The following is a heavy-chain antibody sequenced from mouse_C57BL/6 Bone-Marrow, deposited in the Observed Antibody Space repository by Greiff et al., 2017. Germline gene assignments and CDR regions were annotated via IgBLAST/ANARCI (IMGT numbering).Heavy chain of an antibody. D-gene: IGHD1-1*01. J-gene: IGHJ1*03. CDR2: IYPRSGNT. CDR1: GYTFTSYG. Sequence: VMLVESGAELARPGASVKLSCKASGYTFTSYGISWVKQRTGQGLEWIGEIYPRSGNTYYNEKFKGKATLTADKSSSTAYMELRSLTSEDSAVYFCAYITTVVSWYFDVWGTGTTVTVSS. V-gene: IGHV1-81*01. CDR3: AYITTVVSWYFDV.